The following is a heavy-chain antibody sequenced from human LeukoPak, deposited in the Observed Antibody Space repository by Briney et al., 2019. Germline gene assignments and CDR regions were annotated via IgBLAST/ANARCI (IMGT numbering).Heavy chain of an antibody. D-gene: IGHD5-18*01. CDR1: GGAFSSSA. V-gene: IGHV1-69*04. Sequence: SVKVSCKTSGGAFSSSAITWVRQAPGQGLEWMGRIIPVLNITTYAQKFQGSVTITADTSTSTVYMELSSLRSEETAVYYCARDQGLTAPPPYGLDVWGQGTTVIVSS. J-gene: IGHJ6*02. CDR3: ARDQGLTAPPPYGLDV. CDR2: IIPVLNIT.